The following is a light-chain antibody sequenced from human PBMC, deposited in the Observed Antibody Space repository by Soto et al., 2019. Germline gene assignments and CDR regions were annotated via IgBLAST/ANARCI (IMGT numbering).Light chain of an antibody. CDR3: YSYRGSNAWV. Sequence: LTQPASVSGSPGQSITISCTGTSSDVGAYNFVSWYQHHPGTAPKLMIYEVSNRPSGASNRFSGSKSGNTASLTISGLQTEDEADYYCYSYRGSNAWVFGGGTKLTVL. J-gene: IGLJ3*02. CDR1: SSDVGAYNF. CDR2: EVS. V-gene: IGLV2-14*01.